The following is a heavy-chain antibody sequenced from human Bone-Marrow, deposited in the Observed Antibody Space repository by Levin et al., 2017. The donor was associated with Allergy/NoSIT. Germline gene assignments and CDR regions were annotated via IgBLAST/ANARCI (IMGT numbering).Heavy chain of an antibody. CDR3: ARGGSRLSD. J-gene: IGHJ4*02. D-gene: IGHD2-15*01. V-gene: IGHV1-2*02. Sequence: KSSCKTSGYTFTGYYIHWVRQAPGKGREGMGWIKSKSGGTNYAEKFQGRVTLTRDTSISTAYMELSRLRSDDTAVFYCARGGSRLSDWGQGTLVTVSS. CDR2: IKSKSGGT. CDR1: GYTFTGYY.